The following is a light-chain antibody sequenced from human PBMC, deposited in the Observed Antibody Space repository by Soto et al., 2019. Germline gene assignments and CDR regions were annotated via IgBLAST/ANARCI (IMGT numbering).Light chain of an antibody. V-gene: IGLV2-14*01. CDR1: SGDVGGFNY. Sequence: QSALAQPASVSGSPGQSITIYCTGTSGDVGGFNYVSWYQQHPGKAPKLMIYEVNNRPSGVSNRFSGSKSGNTASLTISGLQAEDEADYYCSSYTSSSTFYVFGSGTKVTVL. J-gene: IGLJ1*01. CDR2: EVN. CDR3: SSYTSSSTFYV.